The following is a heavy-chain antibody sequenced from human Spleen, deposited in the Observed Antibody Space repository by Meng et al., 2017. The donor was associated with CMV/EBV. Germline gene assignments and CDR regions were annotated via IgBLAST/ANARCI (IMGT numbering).Heavy chain of an antibody. D-gene: IGHD2-2*01. J-gene: IGHJ4*02. V-gene: IGHV3-23*01. CDR1: GFTFGSYA. CDR2: ISGSGGST. CDR3: AKDTPSIVVVPAATAFDY. Sequence: GESLKISCAASGFTFGSYAMSWVRQAPGKGLEWVSAISGSGGSTYYADSVKGRFTISRDNSKNTLYLQMNSLRAEDTAVYYCAKDTPSIVVVPAATAFDYWGQGTLVTVSS.